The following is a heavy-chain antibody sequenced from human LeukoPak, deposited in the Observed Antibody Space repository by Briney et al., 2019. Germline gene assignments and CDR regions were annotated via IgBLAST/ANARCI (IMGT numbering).Heavy chain of an antibody. CDR1: GFTFDDYV. Sequence: GGSLRLSCAASGFTFDDYVMSSVPPAPGKGLEWVSGINWNGRSTGYADSVKRRITISRHNAKNSLYLQMNSLRAEDTALYYWARGPPREYGSGSYYIIPGYFQNWGQGTQVTVSS. CDR3: ARGPPREYGSGSYYIIPGYFQN. CDR2: INWNGRST. J-gene: IGHJ1*01. V-gene: IGHV3-20*04. D-gene: IGHD3-10*01.